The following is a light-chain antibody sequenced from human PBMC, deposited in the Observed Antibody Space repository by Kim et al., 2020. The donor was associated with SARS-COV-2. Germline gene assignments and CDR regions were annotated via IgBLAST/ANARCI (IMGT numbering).Light chain of an antibody. CDR2: DAS. CDR1: QSVSSY. V-gene: IGKV3D-11*02. Sequence: SLFPWERATRACRASQSVSSYLAWYQQKPGQAPRLLIYDASNRATGIPARFSGSGPGTDFTLTISSLEPEDFAVYYCQQRSNWLTFGGGTKVDIK. CDR3: QQRSNWLT. J-gene: IGKJ4*01.